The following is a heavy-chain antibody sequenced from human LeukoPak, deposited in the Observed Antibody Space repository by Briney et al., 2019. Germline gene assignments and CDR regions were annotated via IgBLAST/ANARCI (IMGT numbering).Heavy chain of an antibody. CDR1: GGTFSSYA. Sequence: ASVKVSCKASGGTFSSYAISWVRQAPGQGLEWMGGIIPIFGTANYAQKFQGRVTITADESTSTAYMELSSLRSEDTAVYYCARGCSSTSCQRGNYYYYMDVWGKGTTVTVSS. V-gene: IGHV1-69*13. J-gene: IGHJ6*03. CDR3: ARGCSSTSCQRGNYYYYMDV. D-gene: IGHD2-2*01. CDR2: IIPIFGTA.